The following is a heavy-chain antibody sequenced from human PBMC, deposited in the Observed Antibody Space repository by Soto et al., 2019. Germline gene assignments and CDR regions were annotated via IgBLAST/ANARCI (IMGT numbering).Heavy chain of an antibody. CDR2: IYYSGST. Sequence: PSTPLSLTCTFSGVSISSSSYDWGWILQPPGKVLEWIGYIYYSGSTYYNPSLKSRVTISVDTSKNQFSLKLSSVTAADTAVYYCARVLMVRGPPVVVAAIYFDYWGQGTLVTVSS. D-gene: IGHD2-21*02. CDR1: GVSISSSSYD. J-gene: IGHJ4*02. V-gene: IGHV4-30-4*08. CDR3: ARVLMVRGPPVVVAAIYFDY.